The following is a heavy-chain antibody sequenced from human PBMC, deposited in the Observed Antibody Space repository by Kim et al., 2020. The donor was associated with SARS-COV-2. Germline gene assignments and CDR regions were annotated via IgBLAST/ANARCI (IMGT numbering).Heavy chain of an antibody. J-gene: IGHJ4*02. D-gene: IGHD2-8*02. Sequence: GGSLRLSCADSGFTFSSHYMTWVRQAPGKGLEWVAKIKGDGSKTESVVSVEGRFTISRDNAKKSLYLHINSLRAEDTAGYYCARNYWFYFDYCGQGTLVT. CDR3: ARNYWFYFDY. V-gene: IGHV3-7*05. CDR2: IKGDGSKT. CDR1: GFTFSSHY.